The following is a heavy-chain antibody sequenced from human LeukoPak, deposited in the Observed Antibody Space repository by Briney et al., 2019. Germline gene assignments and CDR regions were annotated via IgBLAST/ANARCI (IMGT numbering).Heavy chain of an antibody. J-gene: IGHJ6*03. D-gene: IGHD3-16*01. V-gene: IGHV4-4*03. CDR1: AGSPTSFW. CDR2: INHRGTT. Sequence: PPGTLSLTCAVSAGSPTSFWRSWVRQPPGRGVEWIGAINHRGTTNSNTSLKSRVTMSVDTSKNQSSLMLNAVTAADTGVYYCAREIWGSRFYYIDVWGKGTTVTISS. CDR3: AREIWGSRFYYIDV.